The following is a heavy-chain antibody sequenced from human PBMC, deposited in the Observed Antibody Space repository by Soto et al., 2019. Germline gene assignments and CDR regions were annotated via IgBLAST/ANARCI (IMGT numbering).Heavy chain of an antibody. D-gene: IGHD6-13*01. J-gene: IGHJ4*02. Sequence: SQTLSLTCAIFGDSVSSKSVAWNWIRQSPSRGLEWLGRTYYRSKWYDDYAVSVKSRITINPDTSKNQFSLQLNSVTPEDTAVYYCAYCGYYSSSWFPDYWGQGTLVTVSS. CDR1: GDSVSSKSVA. V-gene: IGHV6-1*01. CDR2: TYYRSKWYD. CDR3: AYCGYYSSSWFPDY.